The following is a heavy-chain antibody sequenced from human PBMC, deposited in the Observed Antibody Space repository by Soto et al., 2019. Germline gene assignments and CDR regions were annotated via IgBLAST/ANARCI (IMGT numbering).Heavy chain of an antibody. Sequence: QVQLQESGPGLVKPSQTLSLTCTVSGGSISSGDYYWSWIRQPPGKGLEWIGYIYYSGSTYYNPSLKSRVTISVDTSKNQFSLKLSSVTAADTAVYYCARDRGAAAGTRPHPEYFQHWGQGTLVTVSS. CDR2: IYYSGST. J-gene: IGHJ1*01. D-gene: IGHD6-13*01. V-gene: IGHV4-30-4*01. CDR3: ARDRGAAAGTRPHPEYFQH. CDR1: GGSISSGDYY.